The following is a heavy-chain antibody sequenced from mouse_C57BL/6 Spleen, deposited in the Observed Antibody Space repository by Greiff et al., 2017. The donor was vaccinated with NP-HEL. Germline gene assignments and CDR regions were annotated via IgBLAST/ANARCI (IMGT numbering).Heavy chain of an antibody. D-gene: IGHD2-4*01. CDR1: GYTFTDYY. CDR2: INPYNGGT. J-gene: IGHJ2*01. Sequence: EVQLVESGPVLVKPGASVKMSCKASGYTFTDYYMNWVKQSHGKSLEWIGVINPYNGGTSYNQKFKGKATLTVDKSSSTAYMELNSLTSEDSAVYYCARSYDYDQYYFDYWGQGTTLTVSA. CDR3: ARSYDYDQYYFDY. V-gene: IGHV1-19*01.